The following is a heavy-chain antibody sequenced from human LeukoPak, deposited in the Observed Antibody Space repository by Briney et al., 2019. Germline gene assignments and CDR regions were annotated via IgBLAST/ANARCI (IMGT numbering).Heavy chain of an antibody. Sequence: SQTLSLTCTVSGGSISSGSYYWSWIRQPAGKGLEWIGRIYTSGSTNYNPSLKSRVTITVDTSKNQFSLKLSSVTAADTAVYYCARVNQWELHYWGQGTLVTVSS. CDR3: ARVNQWELHY. CDR1: GGSISSGSYY. J-gene: IGHJ4*02. CDR2: IYTSGST. D-gene: IGHD1-26*01. V-gene: IGHV4-61*02.